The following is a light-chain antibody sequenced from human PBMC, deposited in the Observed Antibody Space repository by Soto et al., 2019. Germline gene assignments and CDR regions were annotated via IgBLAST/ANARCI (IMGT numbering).Light chain of an antibody. CDR2: GGH. CDR1: SSNIGAGFD. J-gene: IGLJ3*02. Sequence: QSVLTQPPSVSGAPGQTVTISCMGSSSNIGAGFDVHWYQQLPGTAPKLLVFGGHNRPSGVPDRVSGSKSGPSASLAIAGLQPEDEANYYCQSFDFRLGHCVFGGGTKLTVL. V-gene: IGLV1-40*01. CDR3: QSFDFRLGHCV.